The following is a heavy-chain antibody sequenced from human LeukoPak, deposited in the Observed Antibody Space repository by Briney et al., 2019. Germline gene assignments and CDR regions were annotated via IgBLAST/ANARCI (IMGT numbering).Heavy chain of an antibody. V-gene: IGHV3-30*03. CDR1: GFIFSSTA. J-gene: IGHJ4*02. Sequence: GGSLRLSCAASGFIFSSTAMHWVRQAPGKGLEWVAVISYDDSNKLYADSVKGRFTISRDNSKNALYLQMNSLRPEDTAFYYCARDRDASGWFSWYFDFWGQGTLVTVSS. CDR3: ARDRDASGWFSWYFDF. CDR2: ISYDDSNK. D-gene: IGHD6-19*01.